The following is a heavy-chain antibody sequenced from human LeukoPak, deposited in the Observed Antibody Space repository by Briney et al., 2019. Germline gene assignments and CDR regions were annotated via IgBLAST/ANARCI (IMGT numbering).Heavy chain of an antibody. V-gene: IGHV1-2*02. D-gene: IGHD3-22*01. CDR1: GYTFTGQY. J-gene: IGHJ4*02. Sequence: ASVKVSCKASGYTFTGQYIHWARQAPGQGPEWMGWINPNSGGTNYAQKFQGRVTMTRDTSISTAHMEVSSLRSDDTAVYYCARSYSYDSSGYYGAKWGQGTLVTVSS. CDR3: ARSYSYDSSGYYGAK. CDR2: INPNSGGT.